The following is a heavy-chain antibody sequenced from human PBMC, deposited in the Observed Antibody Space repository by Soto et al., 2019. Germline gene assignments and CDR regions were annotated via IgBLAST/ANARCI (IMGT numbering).Heavy chain of an antibody. CDR2: IIPIFSTP. V-gene: IGHV1-69*06. Sequence: ASVKVSCKASGGTFDRHTINWVRQAPGQGLEWMGGIIPIFSTPKYAQKFQGRVMLTADKSTSTAHVELSSLRYEDTAVYYCARGGLQAQGVQYNHYAMDVWGQGTTVTVSS. D-gene: IGHD4-4*01. CDR1: GGTFDRHT. J-gene: IGHJ6*02. CDR3: ARGGLQAQGVQYNHYAMDV.